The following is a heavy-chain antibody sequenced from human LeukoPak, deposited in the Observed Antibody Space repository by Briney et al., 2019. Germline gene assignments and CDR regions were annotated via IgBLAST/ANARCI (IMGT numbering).Heavy chain of an antibody. D-gene: IGHD3-22*01. CDR2: IIPIFGTT. Sequence: SVKVSCKASGGTFSSYAISWVRQAPGQGLEWMGGIIPIFGTTNYAQKFQGRVTITADESTSTAYMELSSLRSEDTAVYYCARDRYFDSSGLYFEPIYWGQGTLVTVSS. CDR3: ARDRYFDSSGLYFEPIY. V-gene: IGHV1-69*13. J-gene: IGHJ4*02. CDR1: GGTFSSYA.